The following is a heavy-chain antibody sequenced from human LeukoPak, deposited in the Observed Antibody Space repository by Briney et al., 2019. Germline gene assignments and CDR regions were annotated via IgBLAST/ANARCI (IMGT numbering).Heavy chain of an antibody. Sequence: SQTLSLTCVISGDSVSSNGASWNRIRQSPSRGLEWLGRTYYRSQQWHSDYAPSVKGRITLNPDTSKNQFSLQLNSMTPEDTAVYYCGRETDFGVVTNWGQGTLVTVSS. CDR2: TYYRSQQWHS. CDR1: GDSVSSNGAS. V-gene: IGHV6-1*01. CDR3: GRETDFGVVTN. J-gene: IGHJ4*02. D-gene: IGHD3-3*01.